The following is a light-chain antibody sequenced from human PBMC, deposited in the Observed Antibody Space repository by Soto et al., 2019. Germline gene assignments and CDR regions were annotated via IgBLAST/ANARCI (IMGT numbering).Light chain of an antibody. CDR2: DVT. Sequence: HSVLTQPASVSGSPGLSIAISCSGTSSDVGGYNSVSWYQQYPGKAPKLIIHDVTNRPSGVSDRFSGSKSGNTASLTISGLQAEDEADYYCSSWTSSSSYVFGSGTKVTVL. V-gene: IGLV2-14*01. J-gene: IGLJ1*01. CDR1: SSDVGGYNS. CDR3: SSWTSSSSYV.